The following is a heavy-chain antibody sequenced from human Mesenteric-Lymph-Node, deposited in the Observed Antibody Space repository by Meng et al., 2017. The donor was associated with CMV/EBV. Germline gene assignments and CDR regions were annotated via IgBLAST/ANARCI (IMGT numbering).Heavy chain of an antibody. Sequence: GGSLRLSCSASEFIFSSYGMHWVRKAPGKGLEWVAFIQSDGSNRKYADSVKGRFTISRDNSQNTLYLQMSSLRAEDTAVYYCAKDYFDFWSGYYTWYFDYWGQGTLVTVSS. CDR3: AKDYFDFWSGYYTWYFDY. D-gene: IGHD3-3*01. CDR2: IQSDGSNR. CDR1: EFIFSSYG. V-gene: IGHV3-30*02. J-gene: IGHJ4*02.